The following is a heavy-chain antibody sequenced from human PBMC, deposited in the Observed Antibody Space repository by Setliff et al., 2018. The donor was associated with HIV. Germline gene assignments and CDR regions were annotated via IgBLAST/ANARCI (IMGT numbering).Heavy chain of an antibody. J-gene: IGHJ3*02. D-gene: IGHD1-26*01. V-gene: IGHV4-38-2*02. CDR3: ATFGAKDAFDI. CDR2: IYHSGST. Sequence: PSETLSLTCTVSGYSISSGYYWGWIRQPPGKGLEWIGSIYHSGSTYYNPSLKSRVTISVDTSKNQFSMKLSSVTAADTAVYYCATFGAKDAFDIWGQGTMVTVSS. CDR1: GYSISSGYY.